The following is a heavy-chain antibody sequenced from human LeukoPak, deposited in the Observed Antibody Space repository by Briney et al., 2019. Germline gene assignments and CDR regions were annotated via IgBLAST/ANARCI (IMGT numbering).Heavy chain of an antibody. CDR2: INSDESST. CDR1: GFTFSSYW. D-gene: IGHD4-17*01. Sequence: GGSLRLSCAASGFTFSSYWMHWVRQAPGKGLVWVSRINSDESSTSYADSVKGRFTISRDNAKNTLYLQMNSLRAEDTAVYYCGRDTDTVTTILDYWGQGTLVTVSS. J-gene: IGHJ4*02. CDR3: GRDTDTVTTILDY. V-gene: IGHV3-74*01.